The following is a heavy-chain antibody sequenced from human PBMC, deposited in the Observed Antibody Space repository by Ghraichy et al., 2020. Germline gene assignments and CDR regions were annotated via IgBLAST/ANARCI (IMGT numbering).Heavy chain of an antibody. V-gene: IGHV3-48*04. CDR1: GFTFSSYS. D-gene: IGHD3-16*01. CDR3: AREASDYGHFDY. Sequence: GGSLRLFCAASGFTFSSYSMNWVRQAPGKGLEWVSYISGGSGTTYYADSVKGRFTISRDNAKKSLSLQMNSLRVEDAAVYYCAREASDYGHFDYWGQGTLVTVSS. CDR2: ISGGSGTT. J-gene: IGHJ4*02.